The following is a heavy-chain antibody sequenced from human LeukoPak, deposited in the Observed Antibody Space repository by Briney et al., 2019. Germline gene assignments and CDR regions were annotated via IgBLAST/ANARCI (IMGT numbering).Heavy chain of an antibody. CDR3: ARDPYSGSYGNNYYYYMDV. CDR2: ITSSSTYV. CDR1: EFTFSNYN. Sequence: PGGSLRLSCAASEFTFSNYNMNWVRQAPGQRLEWVSSITSSSTYVFYADSVKGRFTISRDNAQNSLYLQMNSLRAEDTAVYYFARDPYSGSYGNNYYYYMDVWGKGTTVTISS. D-gene: IGHD5-12*01. V-gene: IGHV3-21*01. J-gene: IGHJ6*03.